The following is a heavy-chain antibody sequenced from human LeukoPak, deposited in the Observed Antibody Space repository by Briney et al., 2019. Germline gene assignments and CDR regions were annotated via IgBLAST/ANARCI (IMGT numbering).Heavy chain of an antibody. Sequence: GGSLRLSCAASGFTFSSYNMHWVRQAPGKGLEWVSSISSSSTYIYYADSVKGRFTISRDDAKNSLYLQMNSLRAEDTAVYYCARDSHYDYVWGNHRSSYFDYWGQGTLVTVSS. J-gene: IGHJ4*02. CDR2: ISSSSTYI. D-gene: IGHD3-16*02. V-gene: IGHV3-21*01. CDR3: ARDSHYDYVWGNHRSSYFDY. CDR1: GFTFSSYN.